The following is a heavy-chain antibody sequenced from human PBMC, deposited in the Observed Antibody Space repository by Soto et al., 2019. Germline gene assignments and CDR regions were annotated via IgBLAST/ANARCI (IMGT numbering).Heavy chain of an antibody. CDR2: IYYSGST. D-gene: IGHD5-18*01. J-gene: IGHJ4*02. V-gene: IGHV4-61*01. CDR3: ARYSPSMVTEGYYFDY. CDR1: GGSVSSGSYY. Sequence: QVQLQESGPGLVKPSETLSLTCTVSGGSVSSGSYYWSWIRQPPGKGLEWIGYIYYSGSTNYNPSLKSRGTISVDTSKNQFSLKLSSVTAADTAVYYCARYSPSMVTEGYYFDYWGQGTLVTVSS.